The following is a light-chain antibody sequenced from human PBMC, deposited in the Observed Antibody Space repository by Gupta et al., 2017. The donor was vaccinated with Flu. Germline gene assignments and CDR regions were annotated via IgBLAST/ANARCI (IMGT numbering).Light chain of an antibody. CDR3: CSYAGTYMTEV. Sequence: QSALTQPPSASGSPGHSVTISCTGTSSAIGRYNFVSWYQQHPGKAPKLVISENNKRPSGVPDRFSGSKSGNTASLTVSGLQAEDEADYYCCSYAGTYMTEVFGTGTRVTVL. CDR1: SSAIGRYNF. CDR2: ENN. V-gene: IGLV2-8*01. J-gene: IGLJ1*01.